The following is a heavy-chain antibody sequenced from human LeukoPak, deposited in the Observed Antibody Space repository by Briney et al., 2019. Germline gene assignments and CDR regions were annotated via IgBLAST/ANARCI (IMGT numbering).Heavy chain of an antibody. J-gene: IGHJ4*02. D-gene: IGHD2-8*01. CDR2: IKDDGSTT. CDR1: GFTFGSRW. CDR3: HPLAYVSN. Sequence: GGSLRLSCAVSGFTFGSRWMHWVRQAPGKGLVWVALIKDDGSTTNYADSVKGRFTASRDDAKNTVYLHMSSLTAEDTAVYYCHPLAYVSNWGQGTLVTVSS. V-gene: IGHV3-74*01.